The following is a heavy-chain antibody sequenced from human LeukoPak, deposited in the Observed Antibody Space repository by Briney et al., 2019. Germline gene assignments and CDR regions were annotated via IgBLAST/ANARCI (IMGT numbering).Heavy chain of an antibody. V-gene: IGHV3-48*03. D-gene: IGHD3-10*01. CDR2: ISSSGSTI. J-gene: IGHJ4*02. CDR1: GFTFSSYE. Sequence: PGGSLRLSCAASGFTFSSYEMNWVRQAPGKGLEWVSYISSSGSTIYYADSVKGRLTISRDNAKNSLYLQMNCLRAEDTAVYYCARVQPRFGYYGSGSYYNPFDYWGQGTLVTVSS. CDR3: ARVQPRFGYYGSGSYYNPFDY.